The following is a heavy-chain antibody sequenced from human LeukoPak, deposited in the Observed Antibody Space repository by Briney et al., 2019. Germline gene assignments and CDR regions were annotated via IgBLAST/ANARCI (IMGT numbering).Heavy chain of an antibody. CDR1: GFTFSNVW. J-gene: IGHJ4*02. Sequence: GGSLRLSCAASGFTFSNVWMSWVRQAPGKGLEWVGRIKSKTDGGTVDYAAPVKGRFTISRDDLKNTLYLEMNSLKTEDTAVYYCTKDHGSGSYYFDYWGQGTLATVSS. CDR2: IKSKTDGGTV. D-gene: IGHD3-10*01. CDR3: TKDHGSGSYYFDY. V-gene: IGHV3-15*01.